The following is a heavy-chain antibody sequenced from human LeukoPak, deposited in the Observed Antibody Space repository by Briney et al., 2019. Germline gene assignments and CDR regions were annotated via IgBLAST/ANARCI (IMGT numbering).Heavy chain of an antibody. CDR2: IKQDGSEK. Sequence: GGSLRLSCAASGFTFSSYWMSWVRQAPGKGLEWVANIKQDGSEKYYVDSVKGRFTISRDNAKNSLCLQMNSLRAEDTAVYYCARVYSSPYYYYYYYMDVWGKGTTVTVSS. J-gene: IGHJ6*03. D-gene: IGHD6-13*01. CDR1: GFTFSSYW. V-gene: IGHV3-7*01. CDR3: ARVYSSPYYYYYYYMDV.